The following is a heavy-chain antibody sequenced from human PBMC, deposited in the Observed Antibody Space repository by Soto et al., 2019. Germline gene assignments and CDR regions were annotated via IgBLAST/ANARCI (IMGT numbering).Heavy chain of an antibody. D-gene: IGHD3-22*01. V-gene: IGHV3-49*03. J-gene: IGHJ3*02. CDR3: TRDHQRIYDTPDAFDI. Sequence: HPGGSLRLSCTAAGFTFGDYAMSWFRQAPGKGLEWVGFIRSKAYGGTTEYAASVKGRFTISRDDSKSIAYLQMNSLKTEDTAVYYCTRDHQRIYDTPDAFDIWGQGTMVTVSS. CDR1: GFTFGDYA. CDR2: IRSKAYGGTT.